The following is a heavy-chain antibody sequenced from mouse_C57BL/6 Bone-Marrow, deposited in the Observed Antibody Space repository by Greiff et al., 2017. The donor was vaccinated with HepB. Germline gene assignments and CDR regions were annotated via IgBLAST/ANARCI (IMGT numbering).Heavy chain of an antibody. CDR2: IDPSDSYT. J-gene: IGHJ2*01. D-gene: IGHD1-1*01. V-gene: IGHV1-59*01. CDR1: GYTFTSYW. Sequence: VQLQQSGAELVRPGTSVKLSCKASGYTFTSYWMHWVKQRPGQGLEWIGVIDPSDSYTNYNQKFKGKATLTVDTSSSTAYMQLSSLTSEDSAVYYCASLYYGYYFDYWGQGTTLTVSS. CDR3: ASLYYGYYFDY.